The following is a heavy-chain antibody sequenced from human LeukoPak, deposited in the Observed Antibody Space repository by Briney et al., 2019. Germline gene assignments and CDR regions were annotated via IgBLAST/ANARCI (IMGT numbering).Heavy chain of an antibody. J-gene: IGHJ2*01. CDR1: GYTFTSYG. CDR2: NSVHNGNT. CDR3: ARDGYFDL. V-gene: IGHV1-18*01. Sequence: GASVTVSYTASGYTFTSYGIGWVRQAPGQGLEWMGWNSVHNGNTNYAQKLQDRVTMTTDTSTSTAYMELRSLRSDDTAVYYCARDGYFDLWGRGTLVTVSS.